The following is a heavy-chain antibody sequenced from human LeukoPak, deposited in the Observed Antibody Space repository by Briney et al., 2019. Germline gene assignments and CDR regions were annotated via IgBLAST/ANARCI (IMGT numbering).Heavy chain of an antibody. CDR3: ARGTRYDSSGYYSQDLDY. V-gene: IGHV3-33*08. J-gene: IGHJ4*02. CDR1: GFTFSSYG. CDR2: IWYDGSNK. D-gene: IGHD3-22*01. Sequence: PGRSLRLSCAASGFTFSSYGMHWVRQAPGKGLEWAAVIWYDGSNKYYADSVKGRFTISRDNSKNTLYLQMNSLRAEDTAVYYCARGTRYDSSGYYSQDLDYWGQGTLVTVSS.